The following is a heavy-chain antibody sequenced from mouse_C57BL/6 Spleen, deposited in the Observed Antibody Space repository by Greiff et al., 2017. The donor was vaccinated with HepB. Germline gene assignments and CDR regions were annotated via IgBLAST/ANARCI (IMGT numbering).Heavy chain of an antibody. V-gene: IGHV1-69*01. CDR3: ASGRYYGRWYFDV. CDR1: GYTFTSYW. CDR2: IDPSDSYT. D-gene: IGHD1-1*01. Sequence: QVQLQQPGAELVMPGASVKLSCKASGYTFTSYWMHWVKQRPGQGLEWIGEIDPSDSYTNYNQKFKGKSTLTVDKSSSTAYMQLSSLTSEDSAVYYCASGRYYGRWYFDVWGTGTTVTVSS. J-gene: IGHJ1*03.